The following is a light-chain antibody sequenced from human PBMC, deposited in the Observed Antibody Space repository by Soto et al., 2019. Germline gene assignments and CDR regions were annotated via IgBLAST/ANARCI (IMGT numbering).Light chain of an antibody. V-gene: IGKV3-20*01. CDR3: QQYGSSPLT. J-gene: IGKJ3*01. Sequence: EIVLTQSPGTLSLSPGERATLSCRASQSVSSSYLAWYQQKPGQAPRLLIYGASSRATGIPDRFSGSGSGTDFNLTISRLEPEDFAVYYWQQYGSSPLTFGPGTKVDIK. CDR2: GAS. CDR1: QSVSSSY.